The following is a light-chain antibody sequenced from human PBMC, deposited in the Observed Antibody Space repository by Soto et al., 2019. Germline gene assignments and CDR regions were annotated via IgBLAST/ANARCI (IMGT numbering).Light chain of an antibody. Sequence: QSVLTQPASVSGSPGQSITISCTGTSSDVGAYNSVSWFQQHPGKAPQLIIYEVSNRPSGVSDRFSGSKSGNTASLTISGLQAEDETDYYCSSYTSTSAWAFGGGTKLTVL. CDR1: SSDVGAYNS. V-gene: IGLV2-14*01. CDR2: EVS. CDR3: SSYTSTSAWA. J-gene: IGLJ3*02.